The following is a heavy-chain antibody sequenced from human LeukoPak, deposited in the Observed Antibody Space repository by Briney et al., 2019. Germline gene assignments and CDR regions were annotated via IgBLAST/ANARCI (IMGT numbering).Heavy chain of an antibody. CDR1: GFTFSDYS. J-gene: IGHJ4*02. CDR2: ISTSSTYI. V-gene: IGHV3-21*04. CDR3: ARGSSGSYFYFDY. D-gene: IGHD1-26*01. Sequence: GGSLRLSCAASGFTFSDYSVNWVRQAPGKGVEWVSSISTSSTYIYYADSVKGRFTISRDNAKKSLSLQMNSLRAEDTALYYCARGSSGSYFYFDYWGQGNVVTVSS.